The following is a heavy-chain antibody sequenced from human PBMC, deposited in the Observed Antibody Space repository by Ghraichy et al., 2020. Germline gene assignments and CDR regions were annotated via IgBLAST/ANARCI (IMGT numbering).Heavy chain of an antibody. V-gene: IGHV3-7*01. Sequence: GESLNISCVASGFTFSTYWMTWIRQIPGKGPEWVANVNPDGVEKNYVDSVKGRFTISRDNAKNSLYLQIESLRAEDTAIFYCARSNWNLYDLWGQGTLVSVSS. J-gene: IGHJ5*02. CDR3: ARSNWNLYDL. CDR1: GFTFSTYW. CDR2: VNPDGVEK. D-gene: IGHD1-1*01.